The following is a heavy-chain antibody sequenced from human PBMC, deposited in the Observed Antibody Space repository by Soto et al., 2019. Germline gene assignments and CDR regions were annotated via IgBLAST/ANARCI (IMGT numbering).Heavy chain of an antibody. CDR2: ISRDAYDI. CDR1: GLTFSTYA. D-gene: IGHD4-17*01. CDR3: AHPRGYGVFDAYDI. V-gene: IGHV3-23*01. Sequence: GGSLRLSCAASGLTFSTYAMSWVRQAPGKGLEWVSAISRDAYDIYYADSVKGRFTISRDNSKHMLYLQMNSLRTEDTAVYYCAHPRGYGVFDAYDIWGQGAMVT. J-gene: IGHJ3*02.